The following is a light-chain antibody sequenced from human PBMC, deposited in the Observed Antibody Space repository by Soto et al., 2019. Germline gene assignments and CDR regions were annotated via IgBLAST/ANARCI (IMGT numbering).Light chain of an antibody. CDR1: QDISNW. V-gene: IGKV1D-12*01. CDR3: QQGNSFPRT. Sequence: DIQMTQAPSSVYASVGDRVTITCRASQDISNWLAWYQQKPGQAPRLLIYAASSLQTGVPSRFSGSGAGTEFTLTITSLQPEDYATYYCQQGNSFPRTCGQGTKLEIK. CDR2: AAS. J-gene: IGKJ2*01.